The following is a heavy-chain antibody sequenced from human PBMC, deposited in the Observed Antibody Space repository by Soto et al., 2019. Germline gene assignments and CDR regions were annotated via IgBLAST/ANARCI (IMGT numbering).Heavy chain of an antibody. CDR2: IYYSGST. CDR1: GGSISSYY. V-gene: IGHV4-59*01. D-gene: IGHD3-10*01. J-gene: IGHJ6*02. Sequence: SETLSLTCTVSGGSISSYYWSWIRQPPGKGLEWIGYIYYSGSTNYNPSLKSRVTISVDTSKNQFSLKLSSVTAADTAVYYCARGPMVRPDPYYYYGMDVWGQGTTVTVSS. CDR3: ARGPMVRPDPYYYYGMDV.